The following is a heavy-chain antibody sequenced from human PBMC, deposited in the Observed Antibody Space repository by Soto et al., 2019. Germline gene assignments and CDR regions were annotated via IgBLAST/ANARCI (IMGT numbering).Heavy chain of an antibody. CDR1: GFTFSSYG. J-gene: IGHJ5*02. V-gene: IGHV3-33*01. D-gene: IGHD2-2*01. CDR2: IWYDGSNK. CDR3: ARDSVVPAAMSWFDP. Sequence: QVQLVESGGGVVQPGRSLRLSCAASGFTFSSYGMHWVRQAPGKGLEWVAVIWYDGSNKYYADSVKGRFTISRDNSKNTLYLQMNRLRAEDTAVYYCARDSVVPAAMSWFDPWGQGTLVTVSS.